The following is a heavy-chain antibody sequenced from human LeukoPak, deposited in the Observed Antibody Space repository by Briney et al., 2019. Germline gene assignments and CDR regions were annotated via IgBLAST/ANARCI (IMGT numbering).Heavy chain of an antibody. J-gene: IGHJ6*04. CDR3: ARMRAAMAYYYYGMDV. Sequence: PSETLSLTCAVYGGSFSGYYWSWIRQPPGKGLEWIGEINHSGSTNYNPSLKSRVTISVDTSKNRFSLKLSSVTAADTAVYYCARMRAAMAYYYYGMDVWGKGTTVTVSS. V-gene: IGHV4-34*01. CDR1: GGSFSGYY. CDR2: INHSGST. D-gene: IGHD5-18*01.